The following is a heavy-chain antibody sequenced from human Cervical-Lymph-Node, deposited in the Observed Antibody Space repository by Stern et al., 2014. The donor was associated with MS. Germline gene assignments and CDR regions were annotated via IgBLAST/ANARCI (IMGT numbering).Heavy chain of an antibody. CDR2: IYHIGSP. CDR3: ARKGAIVPAAIENWFDS. V-gene: IGHV4-31*03. D-gene: IGHD2-2*01. Sequence: QVQLQESGPGLVKPSQTLSLTCTVSGGSISSGGYFWSWIRQHPGKGLERIGYIYHIGSPSYNPYLKSRVTISVDTSKNQFPLNLTSVTAADTAVYYCARKGAIVPAAIENWFDSWGQGTLVTVSS. CDR1: GGSISSGGYF. J-gene: IGHJ5*01.